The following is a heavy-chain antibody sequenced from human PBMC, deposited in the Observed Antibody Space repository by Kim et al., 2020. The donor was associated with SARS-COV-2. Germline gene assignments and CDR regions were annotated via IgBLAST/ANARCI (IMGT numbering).Heavy chain of an antibody. V-gene: IGHV3-23*01. CDR1: GFTFSSYA. Sequence: GGSLRLSCAASGFTFSSYAMSWVRQAPGKGLEWVSAISGSGGSTYYADSVKGRFTISRDNSKNTLYLQMNSLRAEDTAVYYCAKDLRSTVDGCWGVWGQGTTVTVSS. CDR3: AKDLRSTVDGCWGV. J-gene: IGHJ6*02. D-gene: IGHD4-4*01. CDR2: ISGSGGST.